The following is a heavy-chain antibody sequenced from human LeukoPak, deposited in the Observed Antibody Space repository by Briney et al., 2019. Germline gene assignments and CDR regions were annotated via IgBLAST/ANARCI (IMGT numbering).Heavy chain of an antibody. Sequence: GGSLRLSCAASGFTFSTYAMSWVRRAPGKGLEWVSAISGNGGSTYYADSVKGRFTISRDNSKNTLYLQMNCLRADDTAVYYCAKASGYCSSTSCPPDYWGQGTLVTVSS. CDR1: GFTFSTYA. CDR2: ISGNGGST. CDR3: AKASGYCSSTSCPPDY. D-gene: IGHD2-2*03. V-gene: IGHV3-23*01. J-gene: IGHJ4*02.